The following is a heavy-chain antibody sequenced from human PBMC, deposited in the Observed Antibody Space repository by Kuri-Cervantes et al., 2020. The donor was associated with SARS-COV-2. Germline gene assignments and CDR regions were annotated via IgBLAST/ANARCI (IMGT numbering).Heavy chain of an antibody. J-gene: IGHJ4*02. CDR3: VKDSRVYYFDY. CDR1: GFTFSSFP. Sequence: GESLKISCAASGFTFSSFPMSWVRQAPGKGLEWVSGISGSGANTYYADSVKGWFTISRDNSKNTLYLQMNSLRAEDTAVYYCVKDSRVYYFDYWGQGTPVTVSS. D-gene: IGHD2/OR15-2a*01. CDR2: ISGSGANT. V-gene: IGHV3-23*01.